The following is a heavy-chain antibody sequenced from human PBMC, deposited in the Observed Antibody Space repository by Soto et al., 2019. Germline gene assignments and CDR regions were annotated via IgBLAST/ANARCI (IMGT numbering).Heavy chain of an antibody. Sequence: QVQLQESGPGLVKPSETLSLTCTVSGGSVSSGSYYWSWIRQPPGKGLEWIGYIYYSGSTNYNPSLKSRVTISVDTSKNQFSLKLSSVTAADTAVYYCARDRYNWNYLDYWGQGTLVTVSS. CDR2: IYYSGST. D-gene: IGHD1-20*01. CDR1: GGSVSSGSYY. V-gene: IGHV4-61*01. J-gene: IGHJ4*02. CDR3: ARDRYNWNYLDY.